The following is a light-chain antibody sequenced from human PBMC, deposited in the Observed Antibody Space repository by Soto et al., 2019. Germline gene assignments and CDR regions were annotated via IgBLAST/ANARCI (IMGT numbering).Light chain of an antibody. J-gene: IGLJ3*02. V-gene: IGLV1-40*01. CDR2: GNT. Sequence: QSVLTQPPSVSGAPGQRVTLSCTGSSSNIGAGYDVHWYQQLPGTAPKLLVYGNTNRPSGVPDRFSGSKSGTSASLAITGLQAEDEADYYCQSYDSRLSGFWVFGGGTQLTVL. CDR3: QSYDSRLSGFWV. CDR1: SSNIGAGYD.